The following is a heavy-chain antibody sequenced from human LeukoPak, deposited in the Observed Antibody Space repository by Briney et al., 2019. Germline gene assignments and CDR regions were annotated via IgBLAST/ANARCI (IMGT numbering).Heavy chain of an antibody. CDR1: GGSFSGYY. CDR2: INHSGST. V-gene: IGHV4-34*01. D-gene: IGHD1-14*01. J-gene: IGHJ4*02. CDR3: ARKRYIPNYYFDY. Sequence: SETLSLTCAVYGGSFSGYYWSWIRQPPGKGLEWIGEINHSGSTNYSPSLKSRVTISVDTSKNQFSLKLSSVTAADTAVYYCARKRYIPNYYFDYWGQGTLVTVSS.